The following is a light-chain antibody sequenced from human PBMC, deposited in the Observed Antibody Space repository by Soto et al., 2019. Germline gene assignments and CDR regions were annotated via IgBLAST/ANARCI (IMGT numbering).Light chain of an antibody. CDR1: QGIRSD. Sequence: DIQMTQSPSSLSASVGDRVTITCWASQGIRSDLGWYQQKAGKAPKRLIYDASTLQSGVPSRFKGSGSGTEFTLTISSLQPEDFATYYCLHQNSYLALSFGGGTKVEIK. CDR3: LHQNSYLALS. V-gene: IGKV1-17*01. CDR2: DAS. J-gene: IGKJ4*01.